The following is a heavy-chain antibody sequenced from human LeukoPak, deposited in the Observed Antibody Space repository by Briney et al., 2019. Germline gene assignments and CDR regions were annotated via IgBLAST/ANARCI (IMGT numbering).Heavy chain of an antibody. Sequence: PSQTLSLTCTVSGGSISSGGYYWSWIRQPAGKGLEWIGRIYTSGSTNYNPSLKSRVTISVDTSKNQFSLKLSSVTAADTAVYYCARERWVDAFDIWGQGTMVTVSS. CDR1: GGSISSGGYY. CDR3: ARERWVDAFDI. D-gene: IGHD5-24*01. J-gene: IGHJ3*02. CDR2: IYTSGST. V-gene: IGHV4-61*02.